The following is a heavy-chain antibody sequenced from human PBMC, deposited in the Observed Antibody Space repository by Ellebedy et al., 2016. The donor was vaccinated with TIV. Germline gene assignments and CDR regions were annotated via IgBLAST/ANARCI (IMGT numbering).Heavy chain of an antibody. V-gene: IGHV3-7*03. D-gene: IGHD3-22*01. CDR2: INKDGSEK. Sequence: GESLKISCACSGFTFSFYLMSWVRQAPGKGPEWVANINKDGSEKFYVDSVKGRSIITRDNAKNSLYLQMNSLGAEDTAVYYCVRERRGYYFDYWGQGTLVTVSS. CDR3: VRERRGYYFDY. J-gene: IGHJ4*02. CDR1: GFTFSFYL.